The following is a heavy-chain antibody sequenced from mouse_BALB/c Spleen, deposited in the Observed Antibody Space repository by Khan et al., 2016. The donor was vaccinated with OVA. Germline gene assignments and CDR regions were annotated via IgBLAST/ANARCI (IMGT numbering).Heavy chain of an antibody. D-gene: IGHD2-4*01. J-gene: IGHJ3*01. V-gene: IGHV5-17*02. CDR3: VVITAWFAY. CDR2: ISSGSSTI. Sequence: EVELVESGGGLVQPGGSRKLSCAASGFTFSSFGMHWVRQAPEKGLEWVAYISSGSSTIYYADTVKGRFTISRDNPKNNLFLQLTCLRSEDTAMYYCVVITAWFAYWGQGTLVTVSA. CDR1: GFTFSSFG.